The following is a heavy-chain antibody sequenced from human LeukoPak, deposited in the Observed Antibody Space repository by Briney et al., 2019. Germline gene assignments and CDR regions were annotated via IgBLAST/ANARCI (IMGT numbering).Heavy chain of an antibody. D-gene: IGHD3-16*01. CDR3: AKDVIYDYVWGSQPYFDH. CDR2: ISGSGGST. V-gene: IGHV3-23*01. J-gene: IGHJ4*02. Sequence: SGGSLRLSCAASGLTFSSYAMSWVRQAPGKGLEWVSAISGSGGSTYYADSVKGRFTISRDNSKNTLYLQMNSLRAEDTAVYYCAKDVIYDYVWGSQPYFDHWGQGTLVTVSS. CDR1: GLTFSSYA.